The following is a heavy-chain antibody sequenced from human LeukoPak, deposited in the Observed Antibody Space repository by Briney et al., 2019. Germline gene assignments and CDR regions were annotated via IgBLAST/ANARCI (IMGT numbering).Heavy chain of an antibody. V-gene: IGHV3-30*18. CDR1: GFTFSSYA. Sequence: GGSLRLSCAASGFTFSSYAMNWVRQAPGKGLEWVAVISHDGSYKYYADSVKGRFTISRDNSKNTLYLQMNSLRVDDTAVYYCAKGGEEGYSSGFNYFDPWGQGTLVTVSS. CDR3: AKGGEEGYSSGFNYFDP. J-gene: IGHJ5*02. D-gene: IGHD2-15*01. CDR2: ISHDGSYK.